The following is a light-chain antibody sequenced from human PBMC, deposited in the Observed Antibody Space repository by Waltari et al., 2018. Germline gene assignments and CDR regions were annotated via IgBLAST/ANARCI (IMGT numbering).Light chain of an antibody. J-gene: IGLJ3*02. Sequence: QSALTQPRSVSGSPGPSVTISCTGTSSDVGGYNYVSWYQQHPGKAPTLMLNDVSQRPSGVPDRFSGSKSGNTASLTISGLQAEDEADYYCLSYGGSYSWVFGGGTKLTVL. CDR2: DVS. CDR3: LSYGGSYSWV. CDR1: SSDVGGYNY. V-gene: IGLV2-11*01.